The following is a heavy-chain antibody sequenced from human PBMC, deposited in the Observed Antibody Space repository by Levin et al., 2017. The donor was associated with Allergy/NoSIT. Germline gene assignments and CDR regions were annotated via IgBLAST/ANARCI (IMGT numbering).Heavy chain of an antibody. CDR2: IYSGGST. V-gene: IGHV3-53*01. J-gene: IGHJ6*02. CDR3: ARSPSYYYGMDV. Sequence: GGSLRLSCAASGFSVSSNYMSWVRQAPGKGLDWVSVIYSGGSTYYADSVKGRFTISRDNSKNTLYLQMNSLRAEDTAVYYCARSPSYYYGMDVWGQGTTVTVSS. CDR1: GFSVSSNY.